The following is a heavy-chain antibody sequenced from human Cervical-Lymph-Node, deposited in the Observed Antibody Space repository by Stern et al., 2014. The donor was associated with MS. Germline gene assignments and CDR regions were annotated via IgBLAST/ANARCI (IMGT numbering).Heavy chain of an antibody. J-gene: IGHJ4*02. Sequence: VHLVESGAEVKKPGASVKVSCKASGYTFTSYGISWVRQAPGQGLEWMGWISAYNGNTNYAQKLQGRVTMTTDTSTSTAYMELRSLRSDDTAVYYCAREKESPYNWIAYYFDYWGQGTLVTVSS. CDR3: AREKESPYNWIAYYFDY. V-gene: IGHV1-18*04. CDR1: GYTFTSYG. CDR2: ISAYNGNT. D-gene: IGHD1-20*01.